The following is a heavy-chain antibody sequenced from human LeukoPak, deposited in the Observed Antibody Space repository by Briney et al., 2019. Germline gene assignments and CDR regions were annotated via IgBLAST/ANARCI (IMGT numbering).Heavy chain of an antibody. J-gene: IGHJ4*02. V-gene: IGHV3-23*01. CDR1: GFTFSGYG. CDR2: ISGSGGST. CDR3: AKEGGATTGFDY. D-gene: IGHD1-26*01. Sequence: PGGSLRLSCAASGFTFSGYGMSWVRQAPGKGLEWVSAISGSGGSTYYADSVKGRFTISRDNSKNTLYLQMNSLRAEDTAVYYCAKEGGATTGFDYWGQGTLVTVSS.